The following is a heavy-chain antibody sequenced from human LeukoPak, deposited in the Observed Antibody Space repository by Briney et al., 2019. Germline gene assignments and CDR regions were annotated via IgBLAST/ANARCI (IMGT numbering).Heavy chain of an antibody. CDR2: IYYSGST. J-gene: IGHJ4*02. CDR1: GGSISSYY. D-gene: IGHD2-2*01. CDR3: ARVIGYCSSTSCFGYFDY. Sequence: SETLSLTCTVSGGSISSYYWSWIRQPPGKGLEWVGYIYYSGSTNYNPSLKSRVTTSVDTSKNQLSLKLSSVTAADTAVCYCARVIGYCSSTSCFGYFDYWGQGTLVTVSS. V-gene: IGHV4-59*08.